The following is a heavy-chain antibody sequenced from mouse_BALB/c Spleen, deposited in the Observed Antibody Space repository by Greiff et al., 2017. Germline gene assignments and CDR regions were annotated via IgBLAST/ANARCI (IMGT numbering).Heavy chain of an antibody. D-gene: IGHD2-3*01. CDR1: GYTFTSYW. J-gene: IGHJ2*01. CDR2: INPSNGRT. V-gene: IGHV1S81*02. CDR3: ARGGAYDGYNDY. Sequence: QVQLQHPGAELVKPGASVKLSCKASGYTFTSYWMHWVKQRPGQGLEWIGEINPSNGRTNYNEKFKSKATLTVDKSSSTAYMQLSSLTSEDSAVYDCARGGAYDGYNDYWGQGTTLTVSS.